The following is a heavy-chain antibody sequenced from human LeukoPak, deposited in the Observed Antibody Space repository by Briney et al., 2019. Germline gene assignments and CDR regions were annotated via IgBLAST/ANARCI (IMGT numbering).Heavy chain of an antibody. CDR2: INHSGST. CDR3: AREGVHSSGSYFDY. CDR1: GGSFSGYY. D-gene: IGHD6-19*01. Sequence: SETLSLTCAVYGGSFSGYYWSWIRQPPGKGLDWIGEINHSGSTNYNPSLKSRVTISVDTSKNQFSLKLSSVTAADTAVYYCAREGVHSSGSYFDYWGQGTLVTVSS. J-gene: IGHJ4*02. V-gene: IGHV4-34*01.